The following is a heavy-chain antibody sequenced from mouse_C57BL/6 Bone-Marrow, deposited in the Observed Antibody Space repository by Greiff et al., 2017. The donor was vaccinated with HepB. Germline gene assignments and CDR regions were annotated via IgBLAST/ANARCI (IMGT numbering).Heavy chain of an antibody. J-gene: IGHJ1*03. CDR1: GYTFTDHT. CDR3: ARDYYGSSYWWYFDV. Sequence: VQLQQSDAELVKPGASVKISCKVSGYTFTDHTIHWMKQRPEQGLEWIGYIYPRDGSTKYNEKFKGKATLTADKSSSTAYMQLNSLTSEDSAVYFCARDYYGSSYWWYFDVWGTGTTVTVSS. CDR2: IYPRDGST. D-gene: IGHD1-1*01. V-gene: IGHV1-78*01.